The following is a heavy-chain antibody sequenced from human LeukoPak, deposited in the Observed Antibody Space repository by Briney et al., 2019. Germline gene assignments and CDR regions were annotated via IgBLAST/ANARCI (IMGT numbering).Heavy chain of an antibody. CDR3: ARGYYYGSGSYRYLNWFDP. Sequence: SVKVSCKASGGTFSSYAISWVRQAPGQGLEWMGGIIPIFGTANYAQKFQGRVTITADESTSTAYMELSSLRSEDTAVYYCARGYYYGSGSYRYLNWFDPWGQGTLVTVSS. V-gene: IGHV1-69*13. CDR2: IIPIFGTA. D-gene: IGHD3-10*01. J-gene: IGHJ5*02. CDR1: GGTFSSYA.